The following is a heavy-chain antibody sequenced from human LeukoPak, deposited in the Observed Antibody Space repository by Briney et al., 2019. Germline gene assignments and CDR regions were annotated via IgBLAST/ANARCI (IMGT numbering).Heavy chain of an antibody. CDR2: ITPYNGNT. Sequence: VASVKVSCKDSGYSFTSYYTSWVRQAPGQGLDWMGWITPYNGNTDYGQKVQGRVTMTADTSTSTAYMELRSLISDDTAIYYCARLNNAANFLDYWGQGTLVTVSS. CDR3: ARLNNAANFLDY. D-gene: IGHD2-15*01. J-gene: IGHJ4*02. CDR1: GYSFTSYY. V-gene: IGHV1-18*01.